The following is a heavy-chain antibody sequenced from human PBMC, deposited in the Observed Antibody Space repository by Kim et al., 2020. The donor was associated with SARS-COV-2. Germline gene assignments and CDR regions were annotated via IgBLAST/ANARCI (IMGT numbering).Heavy chain of an antibody. CDR2: IKQAGSEK. D-gene: IGHD3-9*01. J-gene: IGHJ5*02. CDR3: ATTTSTTGT. Sequence: GGSLRLSCAASGFPFANYWMNWVRQAPGEGLECVASIKQAGSEKYYVDSVKGRFSISRDNAKNSLYLQMNSLRAEDTAVYYCATTTSTTGTWGQGTLVTVSS. V-gene: IGHV3-7*03. CDR1: GFPFANYW.